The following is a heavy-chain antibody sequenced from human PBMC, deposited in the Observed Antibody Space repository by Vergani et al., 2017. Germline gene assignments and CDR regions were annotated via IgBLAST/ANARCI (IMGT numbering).Heavy chain of an antibody. Sequence: QVQVVQSGAEVKKSGASVKFSCKTSGYTFSNYYMHWVRPAHGQGIEWMGIINPSGGHTNYAQKFQGRVTMTRDTSTSTVYMELSSLRSEDTAIYYCARGDYGILTGYRYWGQGTLVTVSA. CDR3: ARGDYGILTGYRY. D-gene: IGHD3-9*01. V-gene: IGHV1-46*03. CDR2: INPSGGHT. CDR1: GYTFSNYY. J-gene: IGHJ4*02.